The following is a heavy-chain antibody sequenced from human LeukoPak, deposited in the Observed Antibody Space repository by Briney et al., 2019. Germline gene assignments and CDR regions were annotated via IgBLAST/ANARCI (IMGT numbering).Heavy chain of an antibody. CDR1: GYTFTGYY. CDR3: ARGKAVAGTWAYYYYYYGMDV. Sequence: ASVKVSCKASGYTFTGYYMHWVRQAPGQGLEWMGWINPNSGGTNYAQKFQGRVTMTRNTSISTAYMELSSLRSEDTAVYYCARGKAVAGTWAYYYYYYGMDVWGQGTTVTVSS. V-gene: IGHV1-2*02. J-gene: IGHJ6*02. D-gene: IGHD6-19*01. CDR2: INPNSGGT.